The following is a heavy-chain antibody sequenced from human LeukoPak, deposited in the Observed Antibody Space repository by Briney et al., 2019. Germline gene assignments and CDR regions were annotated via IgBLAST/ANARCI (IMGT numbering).Heavy chain of an antibody. CDR3: AREDMILVASDY. V-gene: IGHV1-2*02. CDR2: INPNSGGT. J-gene: IGHJ4*02. Sequence: ASVKVSRKASVYTFTGYYMHWVRQAPGQGLERVGWINPNSGGTNYAQTFQGRVTMTRDTSISTAYMEVCRLGSDDAAVYYCAREDMILVASDYWGQGTLVTVSS. D-gene: IGHD3-22*01. CDR1: VYTFTGYY.